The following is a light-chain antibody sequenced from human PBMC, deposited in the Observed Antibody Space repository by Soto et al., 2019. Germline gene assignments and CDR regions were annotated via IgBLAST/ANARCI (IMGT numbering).Light chain of an antibody. Sequence: DVALTQSPLSLPVTLGQPASISCRSSQSLVYNDGNIYLNWFQQRPGQSPRRLIYKVSNRDSGVPDRFSGSGSGTDFTLQISRVEAEDVGVYYCMQGTHSWTFGQGTKVDIK. CDR3: MQGTHSWT. CDR1: QSLVYNDGNIY. V-gene: IGKV2-30*01. CDR2: KVS. J-gene: IGKJ1*01.